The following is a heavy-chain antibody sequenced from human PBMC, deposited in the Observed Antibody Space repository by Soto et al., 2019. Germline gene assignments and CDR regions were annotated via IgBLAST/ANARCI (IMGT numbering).Heavy chain of an antibody. D-gene: IGHD6-19*01. J-gene: IGHJ4*02. CDR2: ISTNGGST. CDR3: AREGVDSSGWYGGYYFDY. V-gene: IGHV3-64*01. Sequence: DVQLVESGGGLVQPGGSLRLSCAASGFTFSSYAMHWVRQAPGKGLEYVSTISTNGGSTYYANSVKGRFTISRDNSKNTLYLQMGSLRAEDMAVYYCAREGVDSSGWYGGYYFDYWGQGTLVTVSS. CDR1: GFTFSSYA.